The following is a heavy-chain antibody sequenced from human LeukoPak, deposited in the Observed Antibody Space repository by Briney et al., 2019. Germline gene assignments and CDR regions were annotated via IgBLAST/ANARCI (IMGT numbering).Heavy chain of an antibody. D-gene: IGHD4-17*01. CDR1: GGSFSGYY. V-gene: IGHV4-34*01. J-gene: IGHJ4*02. Sequence: PSETLSLTCADYGGSFSGYYWSWIRQPPGKGLEWIGEINHSGSTNYNPSLKSRVTISVDTSKNQFSLKLSSVTAADTAVYYCARAPYGDCVGVYFDYCGQGTLVTVSS. CDR2: INHSGST. CDR3: ARAPYGDCVGVYFDY.